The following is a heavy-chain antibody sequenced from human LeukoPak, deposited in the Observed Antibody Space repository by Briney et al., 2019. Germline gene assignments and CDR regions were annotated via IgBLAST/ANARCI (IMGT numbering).Heavy chain of an antibody. CDR2: IWNDGSSK. V-gene: IGHV3-33*06. J-gene: IGHJ4*02. CDR3: AKDAQRGFDYSNSLEY. CDR1: GFTFSHYG. Sequence: GRSLRLSCAASGFTFSHYGMHWVRQAPGRGLEWVAVIWNDGSSKYYADSVKGRFTISRDNSQNTVDLHMNSLRAEDTAVYYCAKDAQRGFDYSNSLEYWGQGTLVTVSS. D-gene: IGHD4-11*01.